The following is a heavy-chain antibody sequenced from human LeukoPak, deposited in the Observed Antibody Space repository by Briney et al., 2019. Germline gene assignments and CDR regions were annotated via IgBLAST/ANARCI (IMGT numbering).Heavy chain of an antibody. J-gene: IGHJ3*02. CDR3: ARAPLTVAAADAFDI. D-gene: IGHD2-15*01. V-gene: IGHV5-51*01. CDR1: GYSFTSYW. Sequence: GESLTVSCKGSGYSFTSYWIGWVRQMPGKGLEGMGIIYPGDSDTRYSPSFQGQVTISADKSISTAYLQWSSLKASDTAMYYCARAPLTVAAADAFDIWGQGTMVTVSS. CDR2: IYPGDSDT.